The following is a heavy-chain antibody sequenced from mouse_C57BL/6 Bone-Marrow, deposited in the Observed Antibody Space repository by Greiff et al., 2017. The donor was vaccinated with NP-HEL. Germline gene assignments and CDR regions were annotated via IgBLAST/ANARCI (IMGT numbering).Heavy chain of an antibody. CDR1: GYTFTSYD. V-gene: IGHV1-85*01. J-gene: IGHJ1*03. Sequence: QVQLKQSGPELVKPGASVKLSCKASGYTFTSYDINWVKQRPGQGLEWIGWIYPRDGSTKYNEKFKGKATLTVDTSSSTAYMELHSLTSEDSAVYFCARHFYYYGSSPYWYFDVWGTGTTVTVSS. CDR3: ARHFYYYGSSPYWYFDV. D-gene: IGHD1-1*01. CDR2: IYPRDGST.